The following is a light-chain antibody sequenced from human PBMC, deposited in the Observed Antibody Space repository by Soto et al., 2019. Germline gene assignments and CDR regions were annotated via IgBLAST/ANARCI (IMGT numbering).Light chain of an antibody. J-gene: IGLJ2*01. V-gene: IGLV1-44*01. Sequence: QLVLTQAPSASGTPGQRVTISCSGSSSNIGSNTVHWYQHLPGMAPKLLIYSINQRPSGVPDRFSGSRSGTSASLAISGLQSGDEAEYFCSAWDDGLNAVVFGGGTKVTVL. CDR2: SIN. CDR1: SSNIGSNT. CDR3: SAWDDGLNAVV.